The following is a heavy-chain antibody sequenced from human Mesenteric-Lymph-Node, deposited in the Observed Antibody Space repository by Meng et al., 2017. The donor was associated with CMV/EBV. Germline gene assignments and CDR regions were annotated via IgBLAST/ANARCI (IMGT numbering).Heavy chain of an antibody. V-gene: IGHV4-59*01. J-gene: IGHJ4*02. CDR3: ARGTVTGTLRTFDY. D-gene: IGHD1-20*01. Sequence: SQTRSLTGAASGFTFDDYAMHWVRQPPGKGLEWIGYIFDSGNTNYNPSLKSRVSMSLDTTKRQFSLKLTSVTAADAAVYYCARGTVTGTLRTFDYWGQGTLVTVSS. CDR2: IFDSGNT. CDR1: GFTFDDYA.